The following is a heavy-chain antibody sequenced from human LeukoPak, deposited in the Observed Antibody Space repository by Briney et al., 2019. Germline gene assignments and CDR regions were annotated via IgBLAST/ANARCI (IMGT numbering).Heavy chain of an antibody. J-gene: IGHJ4*02. V-gene: IGHV3-7*03. CDR2: IKQDGSET. Sequence: PGGSLRLSCAASGFTFTTYWMTWVRQALGKGLEWVANIKQDGSETYYVDSVKGRFTISRDNAKNSLYLQMNSLRAEDTAVYYCARDSGGRVYNYWGQGTLVTVSS. D-gene: IGHD6-13*01. CDR1: GFTFTTYW. CDR3: ARDSGGRVYNY.